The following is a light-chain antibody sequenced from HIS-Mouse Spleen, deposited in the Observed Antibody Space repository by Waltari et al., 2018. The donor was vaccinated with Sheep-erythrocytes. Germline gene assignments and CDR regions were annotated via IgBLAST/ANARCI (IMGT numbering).Light chain of an antibody. V-gene: IGLV2-8*01. J-gene: IGLJ3*02. Sequence: QSALTQSPSASGSPGQAVPISCTGTSSHVGCYNYFPRYQQHPGKAPKLMIYEVSKRPSGVPDRFSGSKSGNTASLTVSGLQAEDEADYYCSSYAGSNNWVFGGGTKLTVL. CDR1: SSHVGCYNY. CDR3: SSYAGSNNWV. CDR2: EVS.